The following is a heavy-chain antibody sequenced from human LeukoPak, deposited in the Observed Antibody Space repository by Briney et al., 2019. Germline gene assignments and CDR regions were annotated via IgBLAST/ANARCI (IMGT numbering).Heavy chain of an antibody. D-gene: IGHD1-26*01. Sequence: GGSLRLSCAASGFTFSSYWMSWVRQAPGRGLEWVANIKQDGSEKYYVDSVKGRFTISRDNSKNTLYLQMNSLRAEDTAVYYCAKDFGMGALQYFDFWGQGTLVTVSS. CDR2: IKQDGSEK. CDR1: GFTFSSYW. CDR3: AKDFGMGALQYFDF. V-gene: IGHV3-7*03. J-gene: IGHJ4*02.